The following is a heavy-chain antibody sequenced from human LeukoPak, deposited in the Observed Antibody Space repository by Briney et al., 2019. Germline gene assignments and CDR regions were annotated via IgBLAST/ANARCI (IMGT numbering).Heavy chain of an antibody. CDR3: ARAGKGSGTFDY. D-gene: IGHD2-15*01. Sequence: HSQTLSLTCAISGDSVSSDSAVWNWIRQSLSRGLEWLGRTYYRSKWSNDYAVSVQSRITINPDTSKNQFSLQLNSVTPEDTAMYYCARAGKGSGTFDYWGQGTLVTVSS. CDR2: TYYRSKWSN. CDR1: GDSVSSDSAV. V-gene: IGHV6-1*01. J-gene: IGHJ4*02.